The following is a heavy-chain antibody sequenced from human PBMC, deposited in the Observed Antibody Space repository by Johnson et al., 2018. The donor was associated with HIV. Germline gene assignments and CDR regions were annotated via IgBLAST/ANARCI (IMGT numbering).Heavy chain of an antibody. V-gene: IGHV3-9*01. CDR3: ARPTIAARPDAFDI. CDR2: ISWNSGSI. CDR1: GFTFDDYA. J-gene: IGHJ3*02. D-gene: IGHD6-6*01. Sequence: QLVESGGGLIQPGRSLRLSCAASGFTFDDYAMHWVRQAPGKGLEWVSGISWNSGSIGYADSVKGRFTISRDNAKNSLYLQMNSLRAEDTAVYYCARPTIAARPDAFDIWGQGTMVTVSS.